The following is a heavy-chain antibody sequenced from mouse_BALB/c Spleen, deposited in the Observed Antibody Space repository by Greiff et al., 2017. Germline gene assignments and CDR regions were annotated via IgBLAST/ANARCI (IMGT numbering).Heavy chain of an antibody. CDR3: ARSDGFAY. CDR1: GYSITSDYA. J-gene: IGHJ3*01. CDR2: ISYSGST. D-gene: IGHD2-3*01. Sequence: VQLKESGPGLVKPSQSLSLTCTVTGYSITSDYAWNWIRQFPGNKLEWMGYISYSGSTSYNPSLKSRISITRDTSKNQFFLQLNSVTTEDTATYYCARSDGFAYWGQGTLVTVSA. V-gene: IGHV3-2*02.